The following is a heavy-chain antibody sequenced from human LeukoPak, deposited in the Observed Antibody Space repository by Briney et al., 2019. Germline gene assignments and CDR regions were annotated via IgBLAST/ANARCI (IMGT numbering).Heavy chain of an antibody. Sequence: GGSLRLSCAASGFNFDDYEMTWVRQTPGKGLEWVSSISGSGDSTFYADSVKGRFSISRDNSKNTLYLQVNGLRTEDTAVYYCARDRLLNCRGDCYIFDYWGQGTVVTVSS. D-gene: IGHD2-21*02. V-gene: IGHV3-23*01. CDR2: ISGSGDST. CDR1: GFNFDDYE. J-gene: IGHJ4*02. CDR3: ARDRLLNCRGDCYIFDY.